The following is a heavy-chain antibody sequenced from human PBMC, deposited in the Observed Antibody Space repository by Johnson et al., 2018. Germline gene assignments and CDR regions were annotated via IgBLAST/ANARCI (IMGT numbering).Heavy chain of an antibody. Sequence: QVQLVQSGAEVKKPGASVKVSCKASGYTFTSYYMHWVRQAPGQGLEWMGIINPSGGSTSYAQRFQGRVTMTRDTSTSTVYMGLSSLGSEDRAVYYCARNHGYYDYGMDVWGQGTTVTVSS. CDR3: ARNHGYYDYGMDV. D-gene: IGHD1-14*01. CDR1: GYTFTSYY. CDR2: INPSGGST. V-gene: IGHV1-46*01. J-gene: IGHJ6*02.